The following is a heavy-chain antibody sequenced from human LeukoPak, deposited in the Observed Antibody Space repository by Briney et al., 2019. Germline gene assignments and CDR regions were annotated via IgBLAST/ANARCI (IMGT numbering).Heavy chain of an antibody. V-gene: IGHV3-23*01. CDR1: GFTLSSYA. CDR3: AKYGSGTYYNGLY. J-gene: IGHJ4*02. Sequence: GGSLRLSCAASGFTLSSYAMTWVRQAPGKGLQWVSTTSVSGGSTYYADSVKGRFTISRDTSKSTLYLQMNSLRDEDTAVYYCAKYGSGTYYNGLYWGQGTLVTVSS. D-gene: IGHD3-10*01. CDR2: TSVSGGST.